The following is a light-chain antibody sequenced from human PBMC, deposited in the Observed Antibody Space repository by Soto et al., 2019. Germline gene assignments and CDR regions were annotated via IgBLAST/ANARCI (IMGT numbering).Light chain of an antibody. CDR2: GAS. CDR1: QSVSTN. Sequence: EIVMTQSPATLSVSPGERATLSCRASQSVSTNLGWYQQRPGQAPRLLIYGASTRATGIPARFSGSGSGTEVTLTISSLQSEAFALYYCQQYDYWYTFGQGTKLEIK. J-gene: IGKJ2*01. V-gene: IGKV3-15*01. CDR3: QQYDYWYT.